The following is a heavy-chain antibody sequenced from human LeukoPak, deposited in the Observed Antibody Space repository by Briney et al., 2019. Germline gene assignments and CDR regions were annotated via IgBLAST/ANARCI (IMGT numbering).Heavy chain of an antibody. V-gene: IGHV1-18*01. CDR3: ARNEGLWPPGHDLEGPDFDY. Sequence: GASVKVSCKASGYPFTSYGISWVRQAPGQGLEWMGWISAYNGNTNYAQKLQGRVTMTTDTSTSTAYMELKSLRSDDTAVYYCARNEGLWPPGHDLEGPDFDYWGQGTLVTVSS. CDR1: GYPFTSYG. CDR2: ISAYNGNT. J-gene: IGHJ4*02. D-gene: IGHD3-3*01.